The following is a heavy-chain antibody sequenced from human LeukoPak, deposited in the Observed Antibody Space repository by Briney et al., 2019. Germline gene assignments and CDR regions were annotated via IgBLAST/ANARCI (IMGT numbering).Heavy chain of an antibody. V-gene: IGHV3-30*19. Sequence: GGSLRLSCAASGFTFSSYGMHWVRQAPGKGLGWVAVISYDGSNKYYADSVKGRFTISRDNSKNTLYLQMNSLRAEDTAVYYCARDLGYYDFWMALAHPSTTGTYYYYGMDVWGQGTTVTVSS. CDR3: ARDLGYYDFWMALAHPSTTGTYYYYGMDV. J-gene: IGHJ6*02. CDR2: ISYDGSNK. D-gene: IGHD3-3*01. CDR1: GFTFSSYG.